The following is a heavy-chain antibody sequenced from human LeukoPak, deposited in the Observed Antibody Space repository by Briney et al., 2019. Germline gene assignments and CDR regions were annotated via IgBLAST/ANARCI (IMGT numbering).Heavy chain of an antibody. CDR2: IIPIFGTA. Sequence: ASVKVSCKASGYTFSSDGISWVRQAPGQGLEWMGGIIPIFGTANYAQKFQGRVTITADESTSTAYMELSSLRSEDTAVYYCARVAYCSSTSCYITPQAFDIWGQGTMVTVSS. CDR1: GYTFSSDG. CDR3: ARVAYCSSTSCYITPQAFDI. V-gene: IGHV1-69*13. J-gene: IGHJ3*02. D-gene: IGHD2-2*02.